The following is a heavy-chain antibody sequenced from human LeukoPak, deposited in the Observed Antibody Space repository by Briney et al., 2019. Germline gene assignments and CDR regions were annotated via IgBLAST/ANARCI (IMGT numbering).Heavy chain of an antibody. D-gene: IGHD6-6*01. CDR3: ARDPYSSSSGYGMDV. Sequence: GGSLRLSCAASGFTFSDYYMSWVRQIPGKGLEWVANIRQDGNEKHYVDSVKGRFTISRDNANNSLFLQMNSLRAEDTAVYFCARDPYSSSSGYGMDVWGQGTTVTVSS. V-gene: IGHV3-7*03. CDR2: IRQDGNEK. J-gene: IGHJ6*02. CDR1: GFTFSDYY.